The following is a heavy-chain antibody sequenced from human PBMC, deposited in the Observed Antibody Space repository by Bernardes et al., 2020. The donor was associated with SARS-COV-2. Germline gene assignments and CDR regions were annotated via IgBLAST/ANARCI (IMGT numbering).Heavy chain of an antibody. D-gene: IGHD3-10*01. CDR1: GFSFSSYW. Sequence: GGSLRLSCAASGFSFSSYWMSWVRQAPGKGLAWVANIKQDGSDKYYVDSVKGRFTISRDNAKNSLYLQMNSLRAEDTAVYYCARDRGDGSFDYWGQGTLVTVSS. V-gene: IGHV3-7*01. J-gene: IGHJ4*02. CDR3: ARDRGDGSFDY. CDR2: IKQDGSDK.